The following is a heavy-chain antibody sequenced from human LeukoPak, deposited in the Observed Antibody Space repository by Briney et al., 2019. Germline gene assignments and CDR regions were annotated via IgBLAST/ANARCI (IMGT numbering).Heavy chain of an antibody. J-gene: IGHJ5*01. CDR3: AKDEGAGRGYLLGVDS. V-gene: IGHV3-23*01. D-gene: IGHD3-16*01. CDR2: TSGSGGIT. Sequence: AGSLSLSCAGSGFTSSTFAMNWVRQAPGKGLEWVSATSGSGGITYYADSVKGQFTISRDNSKNTLSLQMNSLTAGDTAVYYCAKDEGAGRGYLLGVDSWGQGTLVTVSS. CDR1: GFTSSTFA.